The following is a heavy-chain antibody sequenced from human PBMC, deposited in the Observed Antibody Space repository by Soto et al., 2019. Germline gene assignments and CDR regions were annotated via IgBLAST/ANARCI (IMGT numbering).Heavy chain of an antibody. J-gene: IGHJ6*02. V-gene: IGHV4-59*11. CDR3: ARAAYYYDSSGYYAYYGMDV. CDR2: IYDSGST. CDR1: GDSLKNHY. D-gene: IGHD3-22*01. Sequence: SETLSLTCSVSGDSLKNHYWAWIRHSPGKGLEWIGNIYDSGSTNYSPALKSRVSMSVDTSKNLFSLKLSSVTAADTAVYYCARAAYYYDSSGYYAYYGMDVWGQGTTVTVSS.